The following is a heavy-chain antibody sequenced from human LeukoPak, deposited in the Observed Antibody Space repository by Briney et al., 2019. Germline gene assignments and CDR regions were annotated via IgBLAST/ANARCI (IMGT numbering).Heavy chain of an antibody. Sequence: GGSLRLSCAASGFTFSSYWMSWVRQAPGKGLDWVANIKQDGSQKYYVDSVKGRFTISRDNAKNSLYLQMNSLRVEDTAVYYCARALTTLTYEGYWGQGTLVTVSS. D-gene: IGHD1-1*01. V-gene: IGHV3-7*03. J-gene: IGHJ4*02. CDR1: GFTFSSYW. CDR3: ARALTTLTYEGY. CDR2: IKQDGSQK.